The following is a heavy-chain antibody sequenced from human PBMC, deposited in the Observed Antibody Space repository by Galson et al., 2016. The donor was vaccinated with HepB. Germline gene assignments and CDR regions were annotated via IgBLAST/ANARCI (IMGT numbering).Heavy chain of an antibody. CDR1: GFTFSSYW. J-gene: IGHJ6*02. CDR2: INNDGSST. D-gene: IGHD2/OR15-2a*01. Sequence: SLRLSCAASGFTFSSYWMHWVRQGPGKGPVWVSQINNDGSSTRYADSVKGRFTISRDNGKNMLYLQMNNLTAEDTAVYYCAKEGGRYDTTVSYHSFYYYGMDVWGQGTTVTVSS. V-gene: IGHV3-74*01. CDR3: AKEGGRYDTTVSYHSFYYYGMDV.